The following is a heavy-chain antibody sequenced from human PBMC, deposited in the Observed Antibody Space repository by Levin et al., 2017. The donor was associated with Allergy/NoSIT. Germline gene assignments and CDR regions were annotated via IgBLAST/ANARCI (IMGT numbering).Heavy chain of an antibody. CDR2: VSVSGDAT. J-gene: IGHJ4*02. V-gene: IGHV3-23*01. CDR3: AKDRNPYDCADF. D-gene: IGHD2-21*02. CDR1: GFNFRNYG. Sequence: GGSLRLSCAAFGFNFRNYGMMWVRQAPGKGLEWVAVVSVSGDATYYADSVKGRFTISRDDSNNRVYLQMNGLRADDTAVYYCAKDRNPYDCADFWGRGTLVTVSS.